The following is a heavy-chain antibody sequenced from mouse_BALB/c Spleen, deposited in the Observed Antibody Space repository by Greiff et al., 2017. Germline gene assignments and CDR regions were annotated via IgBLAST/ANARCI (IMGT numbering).Heavy chain of an antibody. CDR1: GYTFTDYA. D-gene: IGHD2-10*02. CDR2: ISTYYGDA. Sequence: VQLQQSGAELVRPGVSVKISCKGSGYTFTDYAMPWVKQSHAKSLEWIGVISTYYGDASYNQKFKGKATMTVDKSSSTAYMELARLTSEDSAIYYCASEYGNSWFAYWGQGTLVTVSA. V-gene: IGHV1S137*01. J-gene: IGHJ3*01. CDR3: ASEYGNSWFAY.